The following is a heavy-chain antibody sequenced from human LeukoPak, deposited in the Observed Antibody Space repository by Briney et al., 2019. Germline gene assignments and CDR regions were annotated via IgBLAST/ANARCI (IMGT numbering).Heavy chain of an antibody. CDR1: GFTFSSYA. Sequence: GGSLRLSCAASGFTFSSYAMHWVRQAPGKGLEWVAVISYDGSNKYYADSVKGRFTISRDNSKNTLYLQMNSLRAEDTAVYYCARVSLVGATVYYFDYWGQGTLVTVSS. CDR3: ARVSLVGATVYYFDY. J-gene: IGHJ4*02. V-gene: IGHV3-30-3*01. CDR2: ISYDGSNK. D-gene: IGHD1-26*01.